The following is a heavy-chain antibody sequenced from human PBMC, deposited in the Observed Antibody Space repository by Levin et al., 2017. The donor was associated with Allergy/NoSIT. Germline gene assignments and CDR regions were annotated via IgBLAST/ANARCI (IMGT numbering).Heavy chain of an antibody. J-gene: IGHJ3*02. V-gene: IGHV1-2*06. CDR3: ARAYYDSSGYYSPGAFDI. CDR2: INPNSGGT. D-gene: IGHD3-22*01. Sequence: GASVKVSCKASGYTFTGYYMHWVRQAPGQGLEWMGRINPNSGGTNYAQKFQGRVTMTRDTSISTAYMELSRLRSDDTAVYYCARAYYDSSGYYSPGAFDIWGQGTMVTVSS. CDR1: GYTFTGYY.